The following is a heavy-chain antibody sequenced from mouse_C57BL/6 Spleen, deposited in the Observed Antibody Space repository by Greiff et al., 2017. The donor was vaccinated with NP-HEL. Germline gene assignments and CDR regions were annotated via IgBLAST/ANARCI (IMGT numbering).Heavy chain of an antibody. CDR3: ARHEDYYGSSPWAMDY. CDR1: GYTFTEYT. D-gene: IGHD1-1*01. Sequence: VKLMESGAELVKPGASVKLSCKASGYTFTEYTIHWVKQRSGQGLEWIGWFYPGSGSIKYNEKFKDKATLTADKSSSTVYMELSRLTSEDSAVYFCARHEDYYGSSPWAMDYWGQGTSVTVSS. J-gene: IGHJ4*01. CDR2: FYPGSGSI. V-gene: IGHV1-62-2*01.